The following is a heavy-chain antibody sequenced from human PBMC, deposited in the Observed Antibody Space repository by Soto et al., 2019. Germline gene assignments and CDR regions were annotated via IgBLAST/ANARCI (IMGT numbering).Heavy chain of an antibody. D-gene: IGHD6-19*01. CDR1: GYTFTGYY. V-gene: IGHV1-2*04. Sequence: QVPLVQSGAEVKKPGASVKVSCKASGYTFTGYYMHWVRQAPGQGLEWMGWMNPNSGGTNYEQKYQGWNTMTGDTYISTAYVELSRLRSDDTAVYYCARARGSSGWSPDFDYWGQGTLVTVSS. J-gene: IGHJ4*02. CDR3: ARARGSSGWSPDFDY. CDR2: MNPNSGGT.